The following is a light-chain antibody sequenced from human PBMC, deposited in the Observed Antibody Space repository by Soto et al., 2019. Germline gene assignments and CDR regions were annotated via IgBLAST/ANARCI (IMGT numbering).Light chain of an antibody. CDR1: QSVLYSSINKNY. CDR3: QQYYSTPST. J-gene: IGKJ2*02. CDR2: WAS. V-gene: IGKV4-1*01. Sequence: DIVMTQSPDSLAVSLGERATFNCKSSQSVLYSSINKNYLAWYQQKPGQPPKLLIYWASTRESGVPDRFSGSGSGTNFTLTISSLQAEDVAVYHCQQYYSTPSTFGQGTKLEIK.